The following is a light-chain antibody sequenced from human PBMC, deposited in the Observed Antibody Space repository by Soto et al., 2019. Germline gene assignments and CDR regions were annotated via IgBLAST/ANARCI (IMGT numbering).Light chain of an antibody. Sequence: EIVLTQSPATLSLSPGERATLSCRASQSVSSYLAWYQHIPGQAPRLLIYDASNRATGIPARFSGSGSGTDFTLTISSLEPEDFAVYYCQQRSNWPLLTFGGGTQVEIK. V-gene: IGKV3-11*01. CDR2: DAS. CDR1: QSVSSY. J-gene: IGKJ4*01. CDR3: QQRSNWPLLT.